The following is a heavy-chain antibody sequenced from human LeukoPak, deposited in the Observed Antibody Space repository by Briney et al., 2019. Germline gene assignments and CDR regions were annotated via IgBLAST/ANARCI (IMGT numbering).Heavy chain of an antibody. V-gene: IGHV1-18*01. CDR2: ISAYNGNT. D-gene: IGHD1-26*01. CDR1: GYTFTSYG. J-gene: IGHJ4*02. CDR3: ARRMGGSYYERGLVF. Sequence: ASVKVSCKASGYTFTSYGISWVRQAPGQGLEWMGWISAYNGNTNYAQKLQGRVTMTTDTSTSTAYMELRSLRSDDTAVYYRARRMGGSYYERGLVFWGQGTLVTVSS.